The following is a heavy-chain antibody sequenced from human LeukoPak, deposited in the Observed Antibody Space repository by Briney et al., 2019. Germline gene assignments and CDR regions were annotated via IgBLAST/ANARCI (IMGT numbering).Heavy chain of an antibody. CDR1: GGSFSGYY. J-gene: IGHJ4*02. Sequence: KPSETLSLTCAVYGGSFSGYYWSWIRQPPGKGLEWIGEINHSGSTNYNPSLKSRVTISVDTSKNQFSLKLSSVTAADTAVYYCARHRRAPRGLLWFGEPFDYWGQGTLVTVSS. D-gene: IGHD3-10*01. V-gene: IGHV4-34*01. CDR2: INHSGST. CDR3: ARHRRAPRGLLWFGEPFDY.